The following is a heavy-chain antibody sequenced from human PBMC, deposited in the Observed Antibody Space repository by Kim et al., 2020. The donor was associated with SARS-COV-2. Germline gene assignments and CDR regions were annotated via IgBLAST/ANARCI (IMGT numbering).Heavy chain of an antibody. CDR2: T. CDR3: TRAGNYRHDY. D-gene: IGHD1-7*01. Sequence: TSSADFVKGRFTNSRDNAKTTMYLQINRLTAEDTAVYYCTRAGNYRHDYWGQGTLVTVTS. J-gene: IGHJ4*02. V-gene: IGHV3-74*01.